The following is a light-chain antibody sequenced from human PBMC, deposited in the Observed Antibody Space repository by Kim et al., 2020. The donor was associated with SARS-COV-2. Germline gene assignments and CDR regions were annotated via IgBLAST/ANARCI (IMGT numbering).Light chain of an antibody. CDR1: QGIGND. J-gene: IGKJ1*01. V-gene: IGKV1-6*01. Sequence: AIQMTQSPSSLSASVGDRITITCRASQGIGNDLGWYQQKPGKAPKLLIYAASSLQSGVPSRFSGSGSDTDFTLTISSRQPEDFATYYCLQDYKCPWTFGQGTKVDIK. CDR3: LQDYKCPWT. CDR2: AAS.